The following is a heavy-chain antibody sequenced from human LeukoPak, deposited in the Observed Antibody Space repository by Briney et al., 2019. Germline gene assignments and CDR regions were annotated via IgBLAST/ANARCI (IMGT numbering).Heavy chain of an antibody. CDR1: GDSVSSSSSA. V-gene: IGHV6-1*01. CDR3: VRGGYFDY. D-gene: IGHD3-16*01. CDR2: TYYRSKWYN. Sequence: SQTLSLTCAISGDSVSSSSSAWNWVRQSPSRGLEWLGRTYYRSKWYNDYAESVKSRIAINTDTSKTQFSLHLNSVTPEDTAVYYCVRGGYFDYWGQGTLVTVSS. J-gene: IGHJ4*02.